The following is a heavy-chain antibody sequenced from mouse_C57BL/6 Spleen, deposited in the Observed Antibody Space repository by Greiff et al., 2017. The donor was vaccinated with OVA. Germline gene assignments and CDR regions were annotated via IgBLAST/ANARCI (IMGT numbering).Heavy chain of an antibody. CDR2: ISDGGSYT. CDR1: GFTFSSYA. Sequence: EVQLQESGGGLVKPGGSLKLSCAASGFTFSSYAMSWVRQTPEKRLEWVATISDGGSYTYYPDNVKGRFTISRDNAKNNLYLQMSHLKSEDTAMYYCARAINYEYFDYWGQGTTLTVSS. D-gene: IGHD2-1*01. CDR3: ARAINYEYFDY. V-gene: IGHV5-4*01. J-gene: IGHJ2*01.